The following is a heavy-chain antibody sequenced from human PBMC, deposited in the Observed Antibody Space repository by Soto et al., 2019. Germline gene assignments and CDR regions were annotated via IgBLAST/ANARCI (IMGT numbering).Heavy chain of an antibody. V-gene: IGHV1-2*04. J-gene: IGHJ5*02. CDR1: GYTFTGYY. Sequence: GASVKVSCKASGYTFTGYYMRWVRQAPGQGLEWMGWINPNSGGTNYAQKFQGWVTMTRDTSISTAYMELSRLRSDDLAVYYCARVHCSSTSCSTNWFDPWGQGTLVTVSS. D-gene: IGHD2-2*02. CDR2: INPNSGGT. CDR3: ARVHCSSTSCSTNWFDP.